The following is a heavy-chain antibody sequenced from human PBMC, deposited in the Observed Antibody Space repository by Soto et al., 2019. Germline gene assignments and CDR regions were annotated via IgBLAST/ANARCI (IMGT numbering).Heavy chain of an antibody. CDR1: GGSISSSNW. V-gene: IGHV4-4*02. Sequence: PSETLSLTCAVSGGSISSSNWWSWVRQPPGKGLEWIGEIYHSGSTNYNPSLKSRVTISVDKSKNQFSLKLSSVTAADTAVYYCARDSGWFGEFHWFDPWGQGTLVTVS. J-gene: IGHJ5*02. D-gene: IGHD3-10*01. CDR3: ARDSGWFGEFHWFDP. CDR2: IYHSGST.